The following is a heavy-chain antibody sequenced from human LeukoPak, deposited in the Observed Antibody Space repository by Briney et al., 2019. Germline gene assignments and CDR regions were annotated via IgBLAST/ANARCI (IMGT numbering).Heavy chain of an antibody. J-gene: IGHJ6*03. CDR2: ISGSGGST. Sequence: GGFLRLSCAASEFTFSSYAMSWVRQAPGKGLEWVSTISGSGGSTYHADSVKGRFTISRDNAKNSLYLQMNSLRAEDTAVYYCARVGGSYSYYYMDVWGEGTTVTVSS. CDR3: ARVGGSYSYYYMDV. D-gene: IGHD1-26*01. CDR1: EFTFSSYA. V-gene: IGHV3-23*01.